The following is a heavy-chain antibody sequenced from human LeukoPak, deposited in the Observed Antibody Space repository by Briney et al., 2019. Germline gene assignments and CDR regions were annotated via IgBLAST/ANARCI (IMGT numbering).Heavy chain of an antibody. J-gene: IGHJ4*02. CDR2: IRRKTDGETT. CDR3: AKDNRRHYTSGPNPDSLH. D-gene: IGHD6-19*01. CDR1: GFTFSNVW. Sequence: GGSLRLSCAASGFTFSNVWMSWVRQVPGKGLEWVGRIRRKTDGETTDHAAPVKGRFTISRDDSKNTLYLQMNSLRVEDTAFYYCAKDNRRHYTSGPNPDSLHWGQGALVTVSS. V-gene: IGHV3-15*01.